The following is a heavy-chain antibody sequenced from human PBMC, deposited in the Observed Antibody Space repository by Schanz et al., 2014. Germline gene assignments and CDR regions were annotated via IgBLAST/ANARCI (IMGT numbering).Heavy chain of an antibody. V-gene: IGHV1-18*04. Sequence: QVQLVQSGSEVKKPGASVKVSCKASGYTFPSYGISWVRQAPGQGLEWMAWISAYNGNTKYAQRLQDRVTVTTDTSTSTAYMELRSLRSDDTAVYYCARDLATTGNNWFDPWGQGTLVTVSS. J-gene: IGHJ5*02. D-gene: IGHD1-1*01. CDR2: ISAYNGNT. CDR1: GYTFPSYG. CDR3: ARDLATTGNNWFDP.